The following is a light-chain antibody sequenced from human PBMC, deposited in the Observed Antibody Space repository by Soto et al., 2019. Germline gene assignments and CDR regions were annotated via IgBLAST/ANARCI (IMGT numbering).Light chain of an antibody. Sequence: EIVLTQSPGTLSLSPGERATLSXXXXQSVSSSYLAWYQQKPGQAPRLLIYGASSRATGTPDRFSGSGSGTDFTLTISRLEAEDFAVYYCQQYDRSPTWTFGQGTKVDI. J-gene: IGKJ1*01. CDR3: QQYDRSPTWT. CDR2: GAS. V-gene: IGKV3-20*01. CDR1: QSVSSSY.